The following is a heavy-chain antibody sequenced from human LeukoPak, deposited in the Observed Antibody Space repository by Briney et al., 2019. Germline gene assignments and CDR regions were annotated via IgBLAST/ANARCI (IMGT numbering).Heavy chain of an antibody. J-gene: IGHJ4*02. CDR1: GFTFSSYG. V-gene: IGHV3-33*01. CDR2: IWYDGSNK. D-gene: IGHD2-15*01. CDR3: AREVVESKGCDY. Sequence: PGGTLRLSCAASGFTFSSYGMHWVRQAPGKGPEWGAVIWYDGSNKYNAHSVKGRFTNSRDNSKNTLYLQMNSLRAEDRAVYYCAREVVESKGCDYWGQGTLVTVSS.